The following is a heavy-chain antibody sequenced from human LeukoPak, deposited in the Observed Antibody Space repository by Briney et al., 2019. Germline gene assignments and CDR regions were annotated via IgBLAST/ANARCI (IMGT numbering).Heavy chain of an antibody. V-gene: IGHV4-39*07. D-gene: IGHD3-10*01. Sequence: SETLSLTCTVSGGSISSSTNYWGWIRQPPGKGPEWIGSIYYSGSTYYNPSLKSRVTISVDTSKNQFSLKLSSVTAADTAVYYCARRVPVLLWFGTKGWFGPWGQGTLVTVSS. CDR1: GGSISSSTNY. CDR3: ARRVPVLLWFGTKGWFGP. CDR2: IYYSGST. J-gene: IGHJ5*02.